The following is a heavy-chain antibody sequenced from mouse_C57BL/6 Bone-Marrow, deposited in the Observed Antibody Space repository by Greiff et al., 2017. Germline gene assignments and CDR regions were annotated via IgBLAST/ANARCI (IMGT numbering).Heavy chain of an antibody. D-gene: IGHD1-1*01. CDR3: TTVHYYGSSHGYVDV. V-gene: IGHV14-4*01. J-gene: IGHJ1*03. CDR1: GFNIKDDY. Sequence: EVQLQQSGAELVRPGASVKLSCTASGFNIKDDYMHWVKQRPEQGLEWIGWIDPENGDTEYASKFQGKATITADTSSHTAYLQLSSLTSEDTAVYYCTTVHYYGSSHGYVDVWGTGTTVTVSS. CDR2: IDPENGDT.